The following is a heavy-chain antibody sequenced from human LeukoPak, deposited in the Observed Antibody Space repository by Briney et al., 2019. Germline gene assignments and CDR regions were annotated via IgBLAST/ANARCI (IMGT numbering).Heavy chain of an antibody. CDR3: ARRDCDSIKCRGSNWFDP. CDR1: GFTFSNYA. J-gene: IGHJ5*02. CDR2: ISKSGSTI. D-gene: IGHD3-22*01. Sequence: GGSLRLSCAASGFTFSNYAMNWVRQAPGKGLEWVSYISKSGSTIYYADSVKGRFTISRDNAKNSLYLQMNSLRAEDTAVYYCARRDCDSIKCRGSNWFDPWGQGTLVSVSS. V-gene: IGHV3-48*01.